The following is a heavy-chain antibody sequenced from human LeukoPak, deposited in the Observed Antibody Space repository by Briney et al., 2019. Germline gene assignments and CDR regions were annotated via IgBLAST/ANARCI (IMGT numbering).Heavy chain of an antibody. Sequence: GGSLRLSCAASGFTLRNYAMSWVRQAPGEGLEWVSGITSLVETTYYADSVKGRFTISRDDSKNTLYLQMHSLRAGDTAVYYCAKDYSSGWFLDSWGQGTLVTVSS. CDR2: ITSLVETT. J-gene: IGHJ4*02. CDR3: AKDYSSGWFLDS. D-gene: IGHD6-19*01. CDR1: GFTLRNYA. V-gene: IGHV3-23*01.